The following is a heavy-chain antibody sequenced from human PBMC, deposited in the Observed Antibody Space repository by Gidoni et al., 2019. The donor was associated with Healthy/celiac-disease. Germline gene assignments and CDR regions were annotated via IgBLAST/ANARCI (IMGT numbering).Heavy chain of an antibody. V-gene: IGHV1-2*02. Sequence: QVQLLESGAAVKKPGASVKVSCKASGDIFTGYYLHWLRQAPGQGLEWMGWINPNSGGTNYTQKFQDSVTMTMDMSISTAYMELSRLRSDDTAVYYCAVTFSDCSGCSCYDEYFQHWGQGTLVTVSS. CDR1: GDIFTGYY. D-gene: IGHD2-15*01. CDR3: AVTFSDCSGCSCYDEYFQH. CDR2: INPNSGGT. J-gene: IGHJ1*01.